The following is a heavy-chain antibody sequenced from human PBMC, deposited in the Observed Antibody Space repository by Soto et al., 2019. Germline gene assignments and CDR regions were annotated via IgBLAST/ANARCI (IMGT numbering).Heavy chain of an antibody. CDR3: ARYNAVSGTYYFDY. V-gene: IGHV4-4*02. J-gene: IGHJ4*02. Sequence: QVELQESGPGLVKPSGTLSLTCAVSGGSVSSTYWWSWVRQPPGKGLEWIGEIYHSGSANYNPSLKSRVTISVDNSKNQFSLNMNSVTAADTAVYYCARYNAVSGTYYFDYWGQGTLVTVPS. CDR2: IYHSGSA. D-gene: IGHD6-19*01. CDR1: GGSVSSTYW.